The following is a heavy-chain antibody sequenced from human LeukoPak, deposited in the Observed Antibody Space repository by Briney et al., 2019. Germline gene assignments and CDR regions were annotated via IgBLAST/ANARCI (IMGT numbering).Heavy chain of an antibody. CDR3: ARDGGAWVTMIVEDAFDI. CDR2: ISYDGSNK. V-gene: IGHV3-30*03. CDR1: GFTFSSYG. Sequence: GGSLRLSCAASGFTFSSYGMHWVRQAPGKGLEWVAVISYDGSNKYYADSVKGRFTISRDNSKNTLYLQMNSLRAEDTAVYYCARDGGAWVTMIVEDAFDIWGQGTMVTVSS. J-gene: IGHJ3*02. D-gene: IGHD3-22*01.